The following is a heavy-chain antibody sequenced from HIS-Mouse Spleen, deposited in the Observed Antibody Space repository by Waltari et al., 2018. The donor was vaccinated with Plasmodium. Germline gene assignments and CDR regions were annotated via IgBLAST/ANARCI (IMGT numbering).Heavy chain of an antibody. CDR2: MSSSSSYI. CDR1: GFTFSSYS. Sequence: EVQLVESGGGLVKPGGSLRLSCAASGFTFSSYSMNWVRQAPGKGLEWVSSMSSSSSYIYYADSVKGRFTISRDNAKNSLYLQMNSLRAEDTAVYYCAREDILTGYYNDYWYFDLWGRGTLVTVSS. CDR3: AREDILTGYYNDYWYFDL. V-gene: IGHV3-21*01. J-gene: IGHJ2*01. D-gene: IGHD3-9*01.